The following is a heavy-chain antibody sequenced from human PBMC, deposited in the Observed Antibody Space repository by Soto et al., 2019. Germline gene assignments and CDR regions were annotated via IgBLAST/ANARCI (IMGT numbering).Heavy chain of an antibody. CDR3: AREDDSSSSIGMDV. V-gene: IGHV1-2*04. Sequence: GASVKVSCKASGYTFTGYDMHWVRQAPGQGLEWMGWINPNSGGTNYAQKFQGWVTMTRDTSISTAYMELSRLRSDDTAVYYCAREDDSSSSIGMDVWGQGTTVTVSS. CDR1: GYTFTGYD. CDR2: INPNSGGT. J-gene: IGHJ6*02. D-gene: IGHD6-6*01.